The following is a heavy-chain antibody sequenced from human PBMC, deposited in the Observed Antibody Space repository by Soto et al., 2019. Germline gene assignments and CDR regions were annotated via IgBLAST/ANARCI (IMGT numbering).Heavy chain of an antibody. CDR1: GFTFSSYS. CDR3: AREGGPGFGELLV. CDR2: ISDSGGYI. Sequence: GGSLRLSCAAFGFTFSSYSMDWVRQAPGKGLEWVSSISDSGGYIYYADSVKGRFTISRANAKNSLFLQMDSLRVEDTAVYYCAREGGPGFGELLVWGQGALVTVS. J-gene: IGHJ4*02. V-gene: IGHV3-21*01. D-gene: IGHD3-10*01.